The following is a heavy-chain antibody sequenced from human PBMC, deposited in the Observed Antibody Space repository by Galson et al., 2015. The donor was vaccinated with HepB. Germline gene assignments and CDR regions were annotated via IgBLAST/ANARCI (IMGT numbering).Heavy chain of an antibody. CDR2: ITSSSSYI. J-gene: IGHJ6*03. D-gene: IGHD6-19*01. CDR3: ARAGIAVAGPGIGETDYMDV. Sequence: SLRLSCAASGFTFSSSNMSWVRQAPGKGLEWVSSITSSSSYIYYADSVKGRFTISRDNAKNSLYLQMNSLRAEDTAVYYCARAGIAVAGPGIGETDYMDVWGKGTTVTVSS. V-gene: IGHV3-21*01. CDR1: GFTFSSSN.